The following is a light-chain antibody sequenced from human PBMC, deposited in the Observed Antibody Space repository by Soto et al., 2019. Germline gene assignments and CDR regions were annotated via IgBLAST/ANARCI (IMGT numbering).Light chain of an antibody. Sequence: DIQMTQSPSSLSASVGDRVTITCRAGQYINIYLAWYQQKPGKVPKLLISAASTLQSGVPSRFSGSGSGTDCTLTISSLQPEDVATYYCHKYDGAPLTFGGGTKVEIK. V-gene: IGKV1-27*01. CDR1: QYINIY. CDR3: HKYDGAPLT. CDR2: AAS. J-gene: IGKJ4*01.